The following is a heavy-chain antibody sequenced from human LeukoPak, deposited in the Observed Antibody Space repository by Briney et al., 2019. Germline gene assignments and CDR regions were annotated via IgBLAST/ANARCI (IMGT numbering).Heavy chain of an antibody. CDR2: IYHSGST. Sequence: MPSETLSLTCTVSGYSISSGYYWGWIRQPPGKGLEWIGSIYHSGSTYYNPSLKSRVTISVDTSKNQFSLKLSSVTAADTAVYYCARVRVYSSYYYMDVWGKGTTVTVSS. CDR1: GYSISSGYY. J-gene: IGHJ6*03. CDR3: ARVRVYSSYYYMDV. D-gene: IGHD4-11*01. V-gene: IGHV4-38-2*02.